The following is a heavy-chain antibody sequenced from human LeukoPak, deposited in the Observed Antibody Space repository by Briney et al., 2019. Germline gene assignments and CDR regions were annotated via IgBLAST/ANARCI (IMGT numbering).Heavy chain of an antibody. Sequence: PGGSLRLSCLASGFTFNSYTMNWVRQAPGKGLEWVSTIGTVSSNIWIADSLKGRFTISRDNPKNSLYLQMNSMRAEDTAVYYGVRDVSRKMGMDVWGQGTTVTVSS. J-gene: IGHJ6*02. CDR1: GFTFNSYT. D-gene: IGHD1-14*01. CDR3: VRDVSRKMGMDV. CDR2: IGTVSSNI. V-gene: IGHV3-21*01.